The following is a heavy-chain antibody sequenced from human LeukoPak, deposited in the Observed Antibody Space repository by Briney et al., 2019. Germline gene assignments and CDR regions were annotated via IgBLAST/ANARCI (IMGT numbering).Heavy chain of an antibody. J-gene: IGHJ4*02. D-gene: IGHD6-13*01. CDR2: ISYDGSNK. CDR3: AKMARGSSSWYWDY. CDR1: GFTFSSYG. V-gene: IGHV3-30*18. Sequence: PGGCLRLSCAASGFTFSSYGMHWVRQAPGKGLEWVAVISYDGSNKYYADSVKGRFTISRDNSKNKLYLQMNSLRAEDTAVYYCAKMARGSSSWYWDYWGQGTLVTVSS.